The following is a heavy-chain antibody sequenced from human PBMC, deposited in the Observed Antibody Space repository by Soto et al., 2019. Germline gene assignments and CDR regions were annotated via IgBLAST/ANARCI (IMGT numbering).Heavy chain of an antibody. CDR2: ISSSSSYI. Sequence: GALRLSCAASGFTFSSYSMSWVRQAPGKGLEWVSSISSSSSYIYYADSVKGRFTISRDNAKNSLYLQMNSLRAEDTAVYYCARALGDGYNSYYYYGMDVWGQGTTVTVSS. V-gene: IGHV3-21*01. D-gene: IGHD5-12*01. CDR1: GFTFSSYS. CDR3: ARALGDGYNSYYYYGMDV. J-gene: IGHJ6*02.